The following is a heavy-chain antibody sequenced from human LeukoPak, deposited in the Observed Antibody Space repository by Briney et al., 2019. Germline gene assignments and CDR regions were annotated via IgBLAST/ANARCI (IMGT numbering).Heavy chain of an antibody. V-gene: IGHV5-51*01. CDR2: IYPGDSDT. Sequence: GESLKISCQGSGSSFANYWIGWVRQLPGKGLEWMGIIYPGDSDTRYSPSFQGQVTISAHKSISTAYLQWSSLKASDTAVYYCARREGGWYLDYWGQGTLVTVSS. CDR3: ARREGGWYLDY. D-gene: IGHD6-19*01. CDR1: GSSFANYW. J-gene: IGHJ4*02.